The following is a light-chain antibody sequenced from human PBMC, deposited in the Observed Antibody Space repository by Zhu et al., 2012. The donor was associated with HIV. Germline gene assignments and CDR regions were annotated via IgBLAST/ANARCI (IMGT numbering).Light chain of an antibody. J-gene: IGKJ4*01. CDR3: QQYDDWPPLT. CDR2: DTY. Sequence: IVLTQSPATLSLSPGERATVSCRASQSVSSFLAWYQQKPGQAPRLLIYDTYKRATGIPARFSGSGSGTELTLTISSLQSEDFAVYYCQQYDDWPPLTFGGGPRWRSN. V-gene: IGKV3-11*01. CDR1: QSVSSF.